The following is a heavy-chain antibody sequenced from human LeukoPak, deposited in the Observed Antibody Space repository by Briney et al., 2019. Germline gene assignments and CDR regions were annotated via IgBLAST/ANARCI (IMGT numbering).Heavy chain of an antibody. J-gene: IGHJ3*02. Sequence: PSETLSLTCTVSNDSITRYYWTWIRQPPGKGLEYNGYVFYSGSTNYNPSLKSRITISVDTSKSHFSLRLTSVTAADTAIYYCARGGVLGQSAFDIWGHGTLVTVSS. CDR2: VFYSGST. CDR3: ARGGVLGQSAFDI. CDR1: NDSITRYY. V-gene: IGHV4-59*01. D-gene: IGHD3-10*01.